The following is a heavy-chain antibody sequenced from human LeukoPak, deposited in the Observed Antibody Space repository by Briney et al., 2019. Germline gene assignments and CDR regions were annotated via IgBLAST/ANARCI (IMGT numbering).Heavy chain of an antibody. CDR2: MNPNSGNT. D-gene: IGHD1-26*01. CDR3: ARGKTSGSYYGYFQH. J-gene: IGHJ1*01. CDR1: GCTFTSYD. V-gene: IGHV1-8*01. Sequence: GASVKVSCKASGCTFTSYDINWVRQATGQGLEWMGWMNPNSGNTGYAQKFQGRVTMTRNISISTAYMELSSLRSEDTAVYYCARGKTSGSYYGYFQHWGQGTLVTVSS.